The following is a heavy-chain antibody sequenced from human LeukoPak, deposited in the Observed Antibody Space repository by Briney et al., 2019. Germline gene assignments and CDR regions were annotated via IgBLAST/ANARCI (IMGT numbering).Heavy chain of an antibody. CDR3: ARHTTSGYCTGGSCPFDY. CDR2: IYYSGST. J-gene: IGHJ4*02. Sequence: SETLSLTCTVSGGSIRSSSYYWGWIRQPPGKGLEWIGSIYYSGSTYYNPSLKSRVTISVDTSKNQFSLKLTSVTAADTAVYYCARHTTSGYCTGGSCPFDYWGQGTLVTVSS. V-gene: IGHV4-39*07. D-gene: IGHD2-15*01. CDR1: GGSIRSSSYY.